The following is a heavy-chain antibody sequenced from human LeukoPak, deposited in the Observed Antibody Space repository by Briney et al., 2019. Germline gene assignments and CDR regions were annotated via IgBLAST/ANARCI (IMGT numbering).Heavy chain of an antibody. V-gene: IGHV1-18*01. J-gene: IGHJ4*02. D-gene: IGHD3-22*01. CDR3: ARGTYYYDSSGQFDY. CDR2: ISAYNGNT. CDR1: GYTFTSYG. Sequence: ASVKVSCKASGYTFTSYGISWVRQAPGQGLEWMGWISAYNGNTNYAQKLQGRVTMTTDTSTSTAYMELRSLRSDDTAVYYCARGTYYYDSSGQFDYWGQGTLVTVSS.